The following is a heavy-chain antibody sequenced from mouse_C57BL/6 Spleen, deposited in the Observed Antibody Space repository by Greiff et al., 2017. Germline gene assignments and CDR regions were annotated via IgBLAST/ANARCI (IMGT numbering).Heavy chain of an antibody. Sequence: EVQLQQSGPELVKPGASVKISCKASGYTFTDYYMNWVKQSPGKSLEWIGDINPNNGGTSYNQKFKGKATLTVDKSSSTAYMELRSLTSEDSAVYYCARIPEAMDYWGQGTSVTVSS. V-gene: IGHV1-26*01. CDR2: INPNNGGT. J-gene: IGHJ4*01. CDR1: GYTFTDYY. CDR3: ARIPEAMDY.